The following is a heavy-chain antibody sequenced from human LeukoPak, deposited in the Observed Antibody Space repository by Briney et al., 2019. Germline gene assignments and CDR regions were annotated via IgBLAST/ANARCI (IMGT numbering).Heavy chain of an antibody. J-gene: IGHJ4*02. CDR3: ARGIVATIGLDY. Sequence: PSETLSLTCTVSGGSISSNDYYWDWIRQPPGMGLEYIGSIYYSGSTYYNPSLKSRVTISVDTSKNQFSLRLSSVTAADTAVYYCARGIVATIGLDYWGQGTLVTVSS. D-gene: IGHD5-12*01. CDR1: GGSISSNDYY. V-gene: IGHV4-39*01. CDR2: IYYSGST.